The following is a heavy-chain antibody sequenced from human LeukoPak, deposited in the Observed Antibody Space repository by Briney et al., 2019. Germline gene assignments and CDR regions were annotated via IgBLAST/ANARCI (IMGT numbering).Heavy chain of an antibody. V-gene: IGHV4-59*01. J-gene: IGHJ4*02. CDR1: RGSISGYY. CDR2: SHSSGST. D-gene: IGHD2-15*01. CDR3: ARYCSGGDCYSGAFDY. Sequence: SGTLSLTCTVSRGSISGYYWSWVRQPPGKGLEWIGYSHSSGSTSYNPSLNSRVTISVDTSKNQFSLNLRSVTAADTAVYYCARYCSGGDCYSGAFDYWGQGTLVTVSS.